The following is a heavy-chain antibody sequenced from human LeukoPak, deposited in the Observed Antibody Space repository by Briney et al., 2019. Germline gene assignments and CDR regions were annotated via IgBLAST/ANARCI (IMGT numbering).Heavy chain of an antibody. J-gene: IGHJ4*02. D-gene: IGHD4-17*01. CDR3: AKFDYGDYFDY. Sequence: GGSLRLSCAASGFDFSSNWMHWVRHAPGQGLVWVSRIKGDGISTNYADSVKGRFTISRDIAKNTLYLQMNSLRAEDTGVYYCAKFDYGDYFDYWGQGTLVTVSS. V-gene: IGHV3-74*01. CDR2: IKGDGIST. CDR1: GFDFSSNW.